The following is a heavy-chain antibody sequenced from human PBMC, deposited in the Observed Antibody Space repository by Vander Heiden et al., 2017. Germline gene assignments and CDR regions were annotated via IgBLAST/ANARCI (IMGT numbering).Heavy chain of an antibody. CDR1: GFTFSSYS. Sequence: EVQLAESGGGLVKPGGSLRLSCAASGFTFSSYSMTWVRQAPGKGLEWVSSISSSSSYIYYADSVKGRFTISRDNAKNSLYLQMNSLRAEDTAVYYCARYGYSYGHAPFYYWGQGTLVTVSS. CDR2: ISSSSSYI. D-gene: IGHD5-18*01. V-gene: IGHV3-21*01. J-gene: IGHJ4*02. CDR3: ARYGYSYGHAPFYY.